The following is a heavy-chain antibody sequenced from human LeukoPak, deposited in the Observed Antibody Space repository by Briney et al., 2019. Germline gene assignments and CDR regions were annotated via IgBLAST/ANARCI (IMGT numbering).Heavy chain of an antibody. CDR3: ARGSSYGDYGDFDY. V-gene: IGHV4-34*01. J-gene: IGHJ4*02. CDR2: INHSGST. D-gene: IGHD4-17*01. CDR1: GGSFSGYY. Sequence: PSETLSLTCAVYGGSFSGYYWSWIRQPPGKGLEWIGEINHSGSTNYNPSLKSRVTMSVDTSKNQFSLKLSSVTAADTAVYYCARGSSYGDYGDFDYWGQGTLVTVSS.